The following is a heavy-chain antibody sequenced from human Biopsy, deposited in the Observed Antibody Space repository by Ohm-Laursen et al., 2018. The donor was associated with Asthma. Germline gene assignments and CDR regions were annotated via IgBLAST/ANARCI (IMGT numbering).Heavy chain of an antibody. Sequence: SLRLSCTASGFTFSDYSMTWIRQAPGKGLEWISYISSSGSSILYADSVKGRFTISRDNAKNSLHLQMNSLQAEDTAIYYCARDIAFGGVHDFWGQGTLVAVSS. CDR3: ARDIAFGGVHDF. CDR2: ISSSGSSI. V-gene: IGHV3-11*01. D-gene: IGHD3-16*01. J-gene: IGHJ4*02. CDR1: GFTFSDYS.